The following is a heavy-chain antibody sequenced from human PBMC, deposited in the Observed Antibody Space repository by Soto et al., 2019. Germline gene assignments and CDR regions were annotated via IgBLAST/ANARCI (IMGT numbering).Heavy chain of an antibody. D-gene: IGHD1-26*01. V-gene: IGHV4-39*01. Sequence: QLQLQESGPGLVKPSETLSLTCTVSGGSVSSGAYYWGWIRQPPGKGLEWIGNIYYTGTTYSNPSLKSRVTISVDTSKNQFSLQVNSVTAADTTVYYCARQVNSGTYDHWGQGTLVTVSS. CDR2: IYYTGTT. J-gene: IGHJ5*02. CDR1: GGSVSSGAYY. CDR3: ARQVNSGTYDH.